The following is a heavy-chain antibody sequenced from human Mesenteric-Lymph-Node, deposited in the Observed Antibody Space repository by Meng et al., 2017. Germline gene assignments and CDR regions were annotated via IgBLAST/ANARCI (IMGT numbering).Heavy chain of an antibody. CDR3: VRERSWEQLVRNWFDP. Sequence: QVHVVESVSELKEPGASVKVSCKASGYIFTSYAMNWVRQAPGQGLEWMGWINTNTGNPTYAQGFTGRFVFSLDTSVSTAYLQISSLKAEDTAVYYCVRERSWEQLVRNWFDPWGQGTLVTVSS. J-gene: IGHJ5*02. V-gene: IGHV7-4-1*02. CDR1: GYIFTSYA. D-gene: IGHD6-13*01. CDR2: INTNTGNP.